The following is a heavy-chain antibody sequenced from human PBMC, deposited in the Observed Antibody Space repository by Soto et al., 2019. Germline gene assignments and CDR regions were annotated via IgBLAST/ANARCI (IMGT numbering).Heavy chain of an antibody. V-gene: IGHV3-33*01. Sequence: QVQLVESGGGVVQPGRSLRLSCAASGFTFSSDGMHWVRQAPGKGLEWVAVIWYDGSNKYYADSVKGRFTISRDNSKNTLYLQMNSLRAEDTAVYYCARDGYSSGWYSGLDAFDIWGQGTMVTVSS. CDR1: GFTFSSDG. J-gene: IGHJ3*02. D-gene: IGHD6-19*01. CDR2: IWYDGSNK. CDR3: ARDGYSSGWYSGLDAFDI.